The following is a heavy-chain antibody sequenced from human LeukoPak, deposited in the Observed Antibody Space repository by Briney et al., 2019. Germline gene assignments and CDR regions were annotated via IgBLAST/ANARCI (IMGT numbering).Heavy chain of an antibody. J-gene: IGHJ4*02. CDR2: ISSSGSTI. Sequence: PGGSLRLSCAASGFTFSSYEMNWVRQAPGKGLEWVSYISSSGSTIYYADSVKGRFTISRDNAKNSLYLQMNSLRAEDTAVYYCARLDYGGNSGSRYWGQGTLVTVSS. CDR1: GFTFSSYE. D-gene: IGHD4-23*01. V-gene: IGHV3-48*03. CDR3: ARLDYGGNSGSRY.